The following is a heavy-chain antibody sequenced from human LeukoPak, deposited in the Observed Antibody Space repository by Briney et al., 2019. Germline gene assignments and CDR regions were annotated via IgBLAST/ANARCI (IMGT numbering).Heavy chain of an antibody. CDR3: ARLARNYYFDF. J-gene: IGHJ4*02. CDR1: GDSISSSY. CDR2: IYYSGST. V-gene: IGHV4-59*08. Sequence: SETLSLTCTVSGDSISSSYWSWIRQPPGKGLEWIGYIYYSGSTNYNPSLKSRVTISVDTSKNQFSLKLTSVTAADTAVYYCARLARNYYFDFWGQGTLVTVSS. D-gene: IGHD5-24*01.